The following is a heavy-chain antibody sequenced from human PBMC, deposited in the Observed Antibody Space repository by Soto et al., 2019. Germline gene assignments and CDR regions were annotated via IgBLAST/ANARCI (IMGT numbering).Heavy chain of an antibody. CDR2: ISYDGSNK. CDR3: ENAKDTVNPDY. Sequence: GGSLRLSCAASGFTFSSYGMHWVRQAPGKGLEWVAVISYDGSNKYYADSVKGRFTISRDNSKNTLYLQMNSLRAEDTAVYYCENAKDTVNPDYWGQGTLVTVSS. J-gene: IGHJ4*02. CDR1: GFTFSSYG. V-gene: IGHV3-30*18. D-gene: IGHD4-17*01.